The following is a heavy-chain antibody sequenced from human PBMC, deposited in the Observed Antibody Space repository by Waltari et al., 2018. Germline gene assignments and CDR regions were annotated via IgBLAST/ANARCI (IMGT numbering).Heavy chain of an antibody. D-gene: IGHD5-12*01. CDR3: ATYIGASIGTAAFDV. V-gene: IGHV4-39*01. CDR2: ISHSGAT. Sequence: GWIRQPPGKGPEWTGTISHSGATYNNPSLKSRVTISVDTSKNQYSLKLTSVTAADTAVYYCATYIGASIGTAAFDVWGQGTMVTVSS. J-gene: IGHJ3*01.